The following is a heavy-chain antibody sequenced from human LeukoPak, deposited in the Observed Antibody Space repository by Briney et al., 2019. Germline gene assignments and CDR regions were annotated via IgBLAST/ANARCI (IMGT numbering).Heavy chain of an antibody. CDR3: AREASSGYLDY. Sequence: SVKVSCKASGGTFSSYAISWVRQAPGQGLEWMGRIIPILGIANYAQKFQGRVTITADKSTSTAYMELSSLRSEDTAVYYCAREASSGYLDYWGQGTLVTVSS. J-gene: IGHJ4*02. V-gene: IGHV1-69*04. CDR2: IIPILGIA. D-gene: IGHD3-22*01. CDR1: GGTFSSYA.